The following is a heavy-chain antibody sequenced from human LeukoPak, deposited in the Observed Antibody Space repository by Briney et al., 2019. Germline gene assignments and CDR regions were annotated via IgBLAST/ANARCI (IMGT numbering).Heavy chain of an antibody. V-gene: IGHV1-2*02. D-gene: IGHD3-10*01. CDR3: ARKSLNSGTYSY. CDR2: INPKNGDI. J-gene: IGHJ4*02. Sequence: ASVKVSCKTSGYIFTDYYLHWVRQAPGQGLEWMGWINPKNGDIDYAQKFQGRVTMTRDTSITTAYMELSRLRSDDTAVYYCARKSLNSGTYSYWGQGTLVTVSS. CDR1: GYIFTDYY.